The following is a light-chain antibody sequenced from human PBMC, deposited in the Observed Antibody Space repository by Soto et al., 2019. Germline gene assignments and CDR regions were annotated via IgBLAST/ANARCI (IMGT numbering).Light chain of an antibody. CDR2: GAC. V-gene: IGKV3-15*01. J-gene: IGKJ5*01. CDR1: QTISGT. CDR3: QQYGSSPTVS. Sequence: EIVMTLSPATVSVTPWGRGRRSFRASQTISGTVAWYQQKPGQAYRLIIHGACTRAPGFPARFSGSGSGTDFTLTIRRLEPEDFAVYYCQQYGSSPTVSSGQGTRLE.